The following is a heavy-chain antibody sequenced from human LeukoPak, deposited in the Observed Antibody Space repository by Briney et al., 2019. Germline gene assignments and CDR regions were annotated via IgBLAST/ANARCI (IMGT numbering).Heavy chain of an antibody. Sequence: PGGSLRLSCAASGFTFSSYDMSRVRQAPGKGLEWVSTISGSGGTAWYADSVKGRFTISRDQSKNTLYLQMSSLRAEDTAVYYCAKHSGTYYYFDYWGQGTLVSVSS. CDR1: GFTFSSYD. D-gene: IGHD1-26*01. CDR3: AKHSGTYYYFDY. CDR2: ISGSGGTA. V-gene: IGHV3-23*01. J-gene: IGHJ4*02.